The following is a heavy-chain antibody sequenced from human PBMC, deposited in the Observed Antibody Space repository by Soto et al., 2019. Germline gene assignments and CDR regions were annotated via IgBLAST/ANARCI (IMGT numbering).Heavy chain of an antibody. CDR1: RVTFDDYA. CDR3: ATALYVSSSSPIAF. CDR2: ITWNSVYT. D-gene: IGHD6-6*01. J-gene: IGHJ1*01. V-gene: IGHV3-9*01. Sequence: EVQLVESGGGLVQPGRPLRLSCAASRVTFDDYAMHWVRQAQGKGLEWVSYITWNSVYTGYADYVKGRFTISRDNANNSLYLQMNSLTPEDTAFYYWATALYVSSSSPIAFWGQGTLVTVSP.